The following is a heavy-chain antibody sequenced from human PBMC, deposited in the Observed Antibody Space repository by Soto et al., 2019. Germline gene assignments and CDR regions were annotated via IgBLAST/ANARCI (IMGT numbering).Heavy chain of an antibody. Sequence: QVQLVQSGAEVKKPGSSVKVSCKASGGTFSSYTISWVRQAPGQGLEWMGRIIPILGIANYAQKFQGRVTITADKSTSTADMELSSLRSEDTAVYYCAMRRSSSWIDYWGQGTLVTVSS. CDR2: IIPILGIA. D-gene: IGHD6-13*01. J-gene: IGHJ4*02. V-gene: IGHV1-69*02. CDR3: AMRRSSSWIDY. CDR1: GGTFSSYT.